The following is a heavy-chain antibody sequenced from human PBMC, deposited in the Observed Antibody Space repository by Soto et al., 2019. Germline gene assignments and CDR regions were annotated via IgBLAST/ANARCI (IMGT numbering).Heavy chain of an antibody. Sequence: EVQLVESGGGLAQPGGSLRLSCAAYGFTLSSYWMSWVRQAPGKGLEWVANIKQDGSEKYYVDSVEGSFTISRDNAKNALYLQMNSLRADDTAVYYCARVQLLKFDAFDMWGQGTLVTVSS. CDR3: ARVQLLKFDAFDM. J-gene: IGHJ3*02. CDR1: GFTLSSYW. D-gene: IGHD2-2*01. V-gene: IGHV3-7*01. CDR2: IKQDGSEK.